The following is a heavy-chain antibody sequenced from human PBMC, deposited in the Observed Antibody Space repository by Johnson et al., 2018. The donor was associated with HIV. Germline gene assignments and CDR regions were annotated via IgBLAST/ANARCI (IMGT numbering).Heavy chain of an antibody. J-gene: IGHJ3*02. CDR3: TRDYGRYLAFDI. CDR1: GFVFGDYA. D-gene: IGHD1-26*01. CDR2: IRSKAYGGTT. Sequence: VQLVESGGGLVQPRRSLRLSCIGSGFVFGDYAMNWVRQAPGKGLEWVGFIRSKAYGGTTEYAASVKGRFTISRDDSKSIAYLQMNSLKTEDTAVYYCTRDYGRYLAFDIWGQGTMVTVSS. V-gene: IGHV3-49*04.